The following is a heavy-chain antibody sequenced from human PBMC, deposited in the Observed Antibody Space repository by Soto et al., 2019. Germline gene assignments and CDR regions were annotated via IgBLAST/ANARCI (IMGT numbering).Heavy chain of an antibody. CDR3: ARKTGIRYYFEY. J-gene: IGHJ4*02. V-gene: IGHV4-34*01. D-gene: IGHD3-10*01. CDR2: INHSGST. CDR1: GRSFSGYY. Sequence: SETLCLTCVVYGRSFSGYYWSWIRQPPGKGLEWIGEINHSGSTNYNPSLKSRVTLSGDTSKNQFSLKLSSVTAADTAVYYCARKTGIRYYFEYWGQGMLVTVSS.